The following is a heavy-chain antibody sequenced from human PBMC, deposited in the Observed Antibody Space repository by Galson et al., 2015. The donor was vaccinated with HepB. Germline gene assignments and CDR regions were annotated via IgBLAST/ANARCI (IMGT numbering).Heavy chain of an antibody. V-gene: IGHV3-23*01. D-gene: IGHD3-10*01. CDR2: ISGSGGST. Sequence: SLRLSCAASGFTFSSYAVSWVRQAPGKGPEWVSAISGSGGSTYYADSVKGRFTISRDNSKNTLYLQMNSLRAEDTAVYYCAKGGYYGSWSYFPTHYYYYGMDVWGQGTTVTVSS. J-gene: IGHJ6*02. CDR1: GFTFSSYA. CDR3: AKGGYYGSWSYFPTHYYYYGMDV.